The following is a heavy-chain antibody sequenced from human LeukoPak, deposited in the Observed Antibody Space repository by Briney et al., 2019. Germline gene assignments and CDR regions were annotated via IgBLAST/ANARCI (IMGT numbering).Heavy chain of an antibody. CDR3: ARVGGGLRSHFGY. CDR1: GGSISSGGYY. CDR2: IYYSGST. V-gene: IGHV4-31*03. Sequence: ASETLSLTCTVSGGSISSGGYYWSWIRPHPGKGLEWIGYIYYSGSTYYNPSLKSRVTISVDTSKNQCSLKLSSVTAADTAVYYCARVGGGLRSHFGYWGQGTLVTVSS. D-gene: IGHD5-12*01. J-gene: IGHJ4*02.